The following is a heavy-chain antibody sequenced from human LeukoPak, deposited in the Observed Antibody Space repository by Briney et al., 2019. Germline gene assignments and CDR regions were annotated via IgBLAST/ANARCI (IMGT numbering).Heavy chain of an antibody. D-gene: IGHD3-10*01. CDR3: AKDSRPVWLVRGVIISEADY. V-gene: IGHV3-9*01. CDR2: ISWNSGSI. CDR1: GFTFDDYA. J-gene: IGHJ4*02. Sequence: PGGSLRLSCAASGFTFDDYAMHWVRQAPGKGLEWLSGISWNSGSIGYADSVKGRFTISRDNAKNSLYLQMNSLRAEDTALYYCAKDSRPVWLVRGVIISEADYWGQGTLVTVSS.